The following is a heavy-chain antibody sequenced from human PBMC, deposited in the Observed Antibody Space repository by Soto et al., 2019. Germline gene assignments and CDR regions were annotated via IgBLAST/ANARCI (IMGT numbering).Heavy chain of an antibody. J-gene: IGHJ4*02. V-gene: IGHV3-33*01. Sequence: PGGSRRLSCAASGFTFSSYGMHWVRQAPGKGLEWVAVIWYDGSNKYYADSVKGRFTISRDNSKNTLYLQMNSLRAEDTAVYYCARETGGAVAGPIDYWGQGTLVTVSS. CDR1: GFTFSSYG. CDR3: ARETGGAVAGPIDY. CDR2: IWYDGSNK. D-gene: IGHD6-19*01.